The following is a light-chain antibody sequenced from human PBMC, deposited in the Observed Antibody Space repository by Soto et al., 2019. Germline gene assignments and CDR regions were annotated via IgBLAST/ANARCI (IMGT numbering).Light chain of an antibody. CDR3: SSYTSSTTVV. CDR1: SSDVGGYNH. J-gene: IGLJ2*01. V-gene: IGLV2-14*01. Sequence: QSALTQPASVSGSPGQSITISCTGSSSDVGGYNHVSWYQQHPGKAPKLMIYEVTNRPSGVSNRFSGSKSGNTASLTISGLQTEDEADYYCSSYTSSTTVVFGGRTKLTVL. CDR2: EVT.